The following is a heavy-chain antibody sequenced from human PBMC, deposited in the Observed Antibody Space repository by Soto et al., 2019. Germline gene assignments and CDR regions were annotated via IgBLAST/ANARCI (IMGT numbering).Heavy chain of an antibody. CDR1: GFTFSNAW. D-gene: IGHD5-18*01. Sequence: GGSLRLSCAASGFTFSNAWMSWVRQAPGKGLEWVGRIKSKTDGGTTDYATPVKGRFTISRDDSKNTLYLQTNSLKTEDTAVYYCTTDFSFMSDTAMVTGYWGQGTLVTVSS. CDR2: IKSKTDGGTT. V-gene: IGHV3-15*01. CDR3: TTDFSFMSDTAMVTGY. J-gene: IGHJ4*02.